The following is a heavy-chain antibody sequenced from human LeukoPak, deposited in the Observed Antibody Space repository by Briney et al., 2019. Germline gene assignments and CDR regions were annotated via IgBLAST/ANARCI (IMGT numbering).Heavy chain of an antibody. CDR3: ARVDWMIGAFDI. CDR2: ISGTGGST. V-gene: IGHV3-23*01. CDR1: GFTFSSYS. J-gene: IGHJ3*02. D-gene: IGHD3-22*01. Sequence: GGSLRLSCAASGFTFSSYSMSWVRQAPGKGLEWVSAISGTGGSTYYADSVKGRFTISRDNSKNTLYLQMNSLRDEDTAVYYCARVDWMIGAFDIWGQGTMVTVSS.